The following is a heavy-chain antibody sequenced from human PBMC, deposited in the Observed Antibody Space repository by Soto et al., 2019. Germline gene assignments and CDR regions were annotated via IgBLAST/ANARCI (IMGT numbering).Heavy chain of an antibody. CDR3: ASKSRTTVTTDYYYYYMDV. J-gene: IGHJ6*03. CDR2: IIPILGIA. V-gene: IGHV1-69*02. D-gene: IGHD4-4*01. CDR1: GGTFSSYT. Sequence: ASVKVSCKASGGTFSSYTISWVRQAPGQGLEWMGRIIPILGIANYAQKFQGRVTITADKSTSTAYMELSSLRSEDTAVYYCASKSRTTVTTDYYYYYMDVWGKGTTVTVSS.